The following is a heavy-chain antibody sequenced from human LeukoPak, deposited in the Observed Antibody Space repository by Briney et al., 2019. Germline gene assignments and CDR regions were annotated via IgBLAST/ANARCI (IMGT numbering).Heavy chain of an antibody. V-gene: IGHV3-30*03. CDR3: ARENIAADY. Sequence: GSLRLSCAASGFIFSSYGMHWVRQAPGKGLEWVAVISYDASNKYYADSVKGRFTISRDNSKNTLYLQMNSLRTEDSAVYYCARENIAADYWGQGTLVTVSS. J-gene: IGHJ4*02. D-gene: IGHD2-15*01. CDR1: GFIFSSYG. CDR2: ISYDASNK.